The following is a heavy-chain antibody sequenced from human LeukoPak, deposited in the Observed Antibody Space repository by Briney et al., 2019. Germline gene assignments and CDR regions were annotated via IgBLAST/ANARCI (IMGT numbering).Heavy chain of an antibody. J-gene: IGHJ4*02. V-gene: IGHV3-21*01. Sequence: GGSLRLSCAASGFTFSDYTMNWVRQAPGKGLEWVSSISTSGSYIYYADSVKGRFTISRDNAKNSLYLQMNSLRAEDTAVYHCASVNTLRGYSPDFDYWGQGTLVTVSS. CDR2: ISTSGSYI. D-gene: IGHD5-18*01. CDR3: ASVNTLRGYSPDFDY. CDR1: GFTFSDYT.